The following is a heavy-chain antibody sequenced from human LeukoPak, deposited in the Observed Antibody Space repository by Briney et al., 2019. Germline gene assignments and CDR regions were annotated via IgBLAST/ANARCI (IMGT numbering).Heavy chain of an antibody. CDR1: GYSSTSYW. J-gene: IGHJ4*02. V-gene: IGHV5-51*01. CDR2: IYPGDSDT. CDR3: ARVGGATVTTFHYFDY. D-gene: IGHD4-17*01. Sequence: GESLKISCKGSGYSSTSYWIGWGRQMPGKGLEWMGIIYPGDSDTRYSPSFQGPVTISADKSIRTAYLQWSSLKASDTAMYYCARVGGATVTTFHYFDYWGQGTLVTVSS.